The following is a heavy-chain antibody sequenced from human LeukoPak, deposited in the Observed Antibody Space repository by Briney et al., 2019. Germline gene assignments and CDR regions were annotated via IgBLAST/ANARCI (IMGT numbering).Heavy chain of an antibody. CDR2: INPNSGGT. Sequence: ASVKVSCKASGYTFTGYYMHWVRQAPGQGLEWMGWINPNSGGTNYAQKFQGGVTMTRDTSISTAYMELSRLRSDDTAVYYCATLPPGYSLESDAFDIWGQGTMVTVSS. CDR1: GYTFTGYY. V-gene: IGHV1-2*02. J-gene: IGHJ3*02. D-gene: IGHD5-18*01. CDR3: ATLPPGYSLESDAFDI.